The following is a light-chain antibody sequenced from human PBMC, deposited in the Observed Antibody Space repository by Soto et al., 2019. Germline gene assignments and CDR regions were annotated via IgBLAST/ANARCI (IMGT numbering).Light chain of an antibody. J-gene: IGLJ1*01. V-gene: IGLV2-23*01. CDR3: CSYAGSSTYV. CDR1: SSDVGSYNL. Sequence: QSVLTQPASVSGSPGQSITISCTGTSSDVGSYNLVSWYQQHPGKAPKLMVYEGSKRPSGISNRFSGSKSGNTASLTIYGLQAEDEADYYCCSYAGSSTYVFGTGTKPPS. CDR2: EGS.